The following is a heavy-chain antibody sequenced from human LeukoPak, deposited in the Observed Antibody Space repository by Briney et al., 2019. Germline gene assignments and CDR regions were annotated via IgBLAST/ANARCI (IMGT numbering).Heavy chain of an antibody. CDR3: ASRIAVAGLWAFDI. D-gene: IGHD6-19*01. CDR2: IYYSGST. V-gene: IGHV4-39*01. CDR1: GGSISSSSYY. Sequence: KPSETLSLTCTVSGGSISSSSYYWGWIRQPPGKGLEWIGSIYYSGSTYYNPSLKSRVTISVDTSKNQFSLKLSSVTAADTAVYYCASRIAVAGLWAFDIWGQGTMVTVS. J-gene: IGHJ3*02.